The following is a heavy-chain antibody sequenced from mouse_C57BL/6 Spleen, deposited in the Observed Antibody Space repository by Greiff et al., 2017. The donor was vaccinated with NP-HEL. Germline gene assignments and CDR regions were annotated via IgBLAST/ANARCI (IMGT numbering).Heavy chain of an antibody. V-gene: IGHV5-16*01. CDR2: INYDGSST. D-gene: IGHD2-4*01. Sequence: EVKVVESEGGLVQPGSSIKLSCTASGFTFSDYYMAWVRQVPEKGLEWVANINYDGSSTYYLDSLKSRFIISRDNAKNILYLQMSSLKSEDTATYYCARRGDDYDSSYAMDYWGQGTSVTVSS. CDR3: ARRGDDYDSSYAMDY. J-gene: IGHJ4*01. CDR1: GFTFSDYY.